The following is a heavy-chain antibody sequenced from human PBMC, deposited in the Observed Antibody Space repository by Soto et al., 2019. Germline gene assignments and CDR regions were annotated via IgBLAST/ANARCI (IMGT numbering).Heavy chain of an antibody. CDR1: GGSITSGDYF. Sequence: QVQLQESGPGLVKPSQTLSLTCTVSGGSITSGDYFWSWIRQSPGKGLEWIGYIFDSGSTYYTPSLKSRSTISVDTSNNQFSLKLSSVTAADTAVYYCARGHNIRLSPTPPGYFQHWGQGTLVTVSS. D-gene: IGHD1-20*01. J-gene: IGHJ1*01. CDR3: ARGHNIRLSPTPPGYFQH. V-gene: IGHV4-30-4*01. CDR2: IFDSGST.